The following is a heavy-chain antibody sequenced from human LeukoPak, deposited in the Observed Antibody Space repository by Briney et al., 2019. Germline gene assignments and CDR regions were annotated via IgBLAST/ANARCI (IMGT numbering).Heavy chain of an antibody. J-gene: IGHJ4*02. CDR1: GFTFSSYW. V-gene: IGHV3-7*01. CDR3: AREGSGWSLDY. Sequence: PGGSLRLSCAASGFTFSSYWMSWVRQAPGKGLEWVANIKQDGSEKYYVDSVKGRFTISRDNAKNSLYLQMDSLRDEDTAVYYCAREGSGWSLDYWGQGTLVTVSS. D-gene: IGHD6-19*01. CDR2: IKQDGSEK.